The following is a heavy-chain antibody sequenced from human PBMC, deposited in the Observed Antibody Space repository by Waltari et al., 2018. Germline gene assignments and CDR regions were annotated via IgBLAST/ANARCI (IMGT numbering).Heavy chain of an antibody. V-gene: IGHV3-23*01. Sequence: EVQLLESGGGLVQPGGSLRLSCAASGFTFSSYAMSWVRQAPGKGLEWVSAISGSGGSTYYADSVKGRFTISRDNSKNTLYLQMNSLRAEDTAVYYCAKDYPPSIAAMTSFDYWGQGTLVTVSS. CDR1: GFTFSSYA. CDR2: ISGSGGST. J-gene: IGHJ4*02. D-gene: IGHD6-6*01. CDR3: AKDYPPSIAAMTSFDY.